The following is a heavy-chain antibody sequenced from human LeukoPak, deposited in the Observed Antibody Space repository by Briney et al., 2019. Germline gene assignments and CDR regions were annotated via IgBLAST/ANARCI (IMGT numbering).Heavy chain of an antibody. V-gene: IGHV4-59*01. CDR2: NSGST. CDR3: ARGAGYPIDAFDI. D-gene: IGHD6-13*01. J-gene: IGHJ3*02. Sequence: PSETLSLTCTVSGGSISSYYWSWIRQPPGKGLEWTGYNSGSTNYNPSLKSRVTISVDTPKNQFSLKLSSVTAADTAVYYCARGAGYPIDAFDIWGQGTMVTVSS. CDR1: GGSISSYY.